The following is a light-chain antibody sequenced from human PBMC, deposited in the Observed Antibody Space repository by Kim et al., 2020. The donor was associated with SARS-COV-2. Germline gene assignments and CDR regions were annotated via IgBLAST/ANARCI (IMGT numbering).Light chain of an antibody. CDR1: QSIDSY. V-gene: IGKV1-39*01. J-gene: IGKJ2*01. Sequence: IQMTQSPSSLSASVRDRVTITCRTSQSIDSYLNWYQQKPGKAPKLLIYAASSLQSGVPSRFSGSGSGTDFTLTISSLQPEDFATYDCQQTYSSPATFGQGTKLEI. CDR3: QQTYSSPAT. CDR2: AAS.